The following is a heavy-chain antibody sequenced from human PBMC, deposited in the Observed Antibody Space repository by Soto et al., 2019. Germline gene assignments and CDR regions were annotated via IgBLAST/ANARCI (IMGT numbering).Heavy chain of an antibody. CDR2: IYWDNDK. CDR1: GFSLSSGVG. V-gene: IGHV2-5*02. Sequence: QITLKESGPTLVKPTETLTLTCTFSGFSLSSGVGVGWVRQPPGKALEWLAVIYWDNDKRSSPSLKSRLTITKDTFTNRVFPTMATLDPVDTATYYSSYRHWLDRGRGWFDPLGPGSLVSVSS. J-gene: IGHJ5*02. CDR3: SYRHWLDRGRGWFDP. D-gene: IGHD6-19*01.